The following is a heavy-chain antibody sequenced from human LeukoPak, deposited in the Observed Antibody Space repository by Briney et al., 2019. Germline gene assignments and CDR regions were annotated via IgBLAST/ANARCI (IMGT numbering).Heavy chain of an antibody. D-gene: IGHD4-17*01. J-gene: IGHJ4*02. V-gene: IGHV3-7*01. CDR3: TRDPLYGALDS. Sequence: GGSLRLSCVASGFTFGSYWMPWVRQAPGKGLKWVANIQPDGSQGLYVDSVKGRFIISRDNAKKSLYLQMNSLRAEDTAVYYCTRDPLYGALDSWGQGTLVTVSS. CDR1: GFTFGSYW. CDR2: IQPDGSQG.